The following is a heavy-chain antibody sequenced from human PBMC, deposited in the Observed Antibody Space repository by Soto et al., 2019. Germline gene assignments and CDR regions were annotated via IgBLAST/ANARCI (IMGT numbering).Heavy chain of an antibody. D-gene: IGHD1-26*01. CDR3: ARREALSGTAGAPVD. J-gene: IGHJ4*02. Sequence: QVQLQESGPGLVKASGTLSLTCTVSGGSIITRNWWSWVRQPPGKGLEWIGEVDHSGSTNYNPSLQRGVTISVDMRKNKFSLQLTPATTADTAVYYWARREALSGTAGAPVDWGQGSLANVSS. V-gene: IGHV4-4*02. CDR1: GGSIITRNW. CDR2: VDHSGST.